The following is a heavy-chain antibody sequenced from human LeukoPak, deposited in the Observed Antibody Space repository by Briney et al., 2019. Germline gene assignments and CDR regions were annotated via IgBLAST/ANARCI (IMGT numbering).Heavy chain of an antibody. CDR3: ASFTYGENYFDS. J-gene: IGHJ4*02. D-gene: IGHD4/OR15-4a*01. Sequence: SETLSLTCTVSGGSFSSNPFYWGWIRQPPRKGLEWIGNIYYSGKTYYSPSLKSRVTISVDTSKNQFSLRLTSVTAADTAEYYCASFTYGENYFDSWGQGIPVTVSS. CDR1: GGSFSSNPFY. CDR2: IYYSGKT. V-gene: IGHV4-39*07.